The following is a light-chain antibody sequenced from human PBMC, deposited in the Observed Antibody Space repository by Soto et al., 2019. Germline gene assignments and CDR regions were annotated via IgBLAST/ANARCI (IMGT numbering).Light chain of an antibody. CDR2: WAS. CDR3: QQYYTTPHT. CDR1: QNVLSTSNNRNY. J-gene: IGKJ1*01. V-gene: IGKV4-1*01. Sequence: DIVMTQSPDSLAVSLGERATINCKSSQNVLSTSNNRNYLAWYQHKPGQPPQLLVSWASTRDSAVPDRFSGSGSGTDFTLTISSLQAEDAAVYYCQQYYTTPHTFGQGTKVE.